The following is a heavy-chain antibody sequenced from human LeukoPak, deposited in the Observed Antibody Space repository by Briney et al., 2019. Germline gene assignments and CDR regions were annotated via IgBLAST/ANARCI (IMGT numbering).Heavy chain of an antibody. V-gene: IGHV4-39*01. J-gene: IGHJ6*03. D-gene: IGHD3-16*01. CDR1: GGSISSSSYY. CDR3: ASWGGEQVYYMDV. CDR2: IYYSGST. Sequence: SSETLSLTCTVSGGSISSSSYYWGWIRQPPGKGLGWIGSIYYSGSTYYNPSLKSRVTISVDTSKNQFSLKLSSVTAADTAVYYCASWGGEQVYYMDVWGKGTTVTISS.